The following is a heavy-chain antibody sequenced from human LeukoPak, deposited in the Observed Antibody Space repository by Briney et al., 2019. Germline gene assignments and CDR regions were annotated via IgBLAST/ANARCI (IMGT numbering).Heavy chain of an antibody. CDR1: GGSISSGDYY. CDR3: ARADVDTAMVDY. J-gene: IGHJ4*02. CDR2: IYYSGST. V-gene: IGHV4-30-4*08. D-gene: IGHD5-18*01. Sequence: PSETLSLTCTVSGGSISSGDYYWSWIRQPPGKGLEWIGYIYYSGSTYYNPSLKSRVTISVDTSKNRFSLKLSSVTAADTAVYYCARADVDTAMVDYWGQGTLVTVSS.